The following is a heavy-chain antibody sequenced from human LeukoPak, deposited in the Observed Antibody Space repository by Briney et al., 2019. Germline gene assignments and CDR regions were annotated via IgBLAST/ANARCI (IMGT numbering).Heavy chain of an antibody. J-gene: IGHJ5*02. CDR2: ISGSGGST. Sequence: GGSLRLSCAASGFTLSRYVMSWVRQAPGKGLEWVSVISGSGGSTYYADSVKGRFTISRDNSKNTLYLQMNSLRAEDTAVYYCAKEQDQVEGTWFDPWGQGTLVTVSS. D-gene: IGHD5-24*01. CDR3: AKEQDQVEGTWFDP. CDR1: GFTLSRYV. V-gene: IGHV3-23*01.